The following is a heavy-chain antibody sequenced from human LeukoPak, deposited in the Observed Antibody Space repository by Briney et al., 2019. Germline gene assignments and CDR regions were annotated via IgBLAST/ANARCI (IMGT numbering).Heavy chain of an antibody. Sequence: GGSLRLSCAASGFSLSSYSMNWVRQAPGKGLEWVAGISDSGGSTNYADSVKGRFTISRDNAKNTLYLQMNSLRAEDTAVYFCAKRGVVIRVILVGFHKQAYYFDSWGQGALVTVSS. J-gene: IGHJ4*02. V-gene: IGHV3-23*01. CDR2: ISDSGGST. CDR3: AKRGVVIRVILVGFHKQAYYFDS. CDR1: GFSLSSYS. D-gene: IGHD3-10*01.